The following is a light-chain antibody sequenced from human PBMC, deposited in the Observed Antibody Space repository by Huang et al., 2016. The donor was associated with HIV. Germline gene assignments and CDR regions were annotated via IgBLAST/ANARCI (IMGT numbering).Light chain of an antibody. V-gene: IGKV3-11*01. CDR1: QTICTY. Sequence: EIVLTQSPVTLSLSPGDRATLSCRAIQTICTYLAWYQQKSGKAPRLLIYDASNTAAGIPARFSASGSETDVTLTIDSLDPDDFAIYYCQQRSKWPLTFGGGTKVEMK. CDR2: DAS. J-gene: IGKJ4*01. CDR3: QQRSKWPLT.